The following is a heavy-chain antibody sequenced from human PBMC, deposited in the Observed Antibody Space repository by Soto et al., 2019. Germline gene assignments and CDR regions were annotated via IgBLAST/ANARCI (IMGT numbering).Heavy chain of an antibody. CDR1: GFTFSQYA. D-gene: IGHD3-10*01. Sequence: EVQLLESGGGFVQPGGSLRLSCTASGFTFSQYAMTWVRQAPGKGLEWVSGISGSGRSTYYADSVKGRTTISRYNSRNTLYLEMARLRPEDTAAYYWGKPVRGVRLIDDSSTPLENWGPGTLVTVSS. J-gene: IGHJ4*01. V-gene: IGHV3-23*01. CDR3: GKPVRGVRLIDDSSTPLEN. CDR2: ISGSGRST.